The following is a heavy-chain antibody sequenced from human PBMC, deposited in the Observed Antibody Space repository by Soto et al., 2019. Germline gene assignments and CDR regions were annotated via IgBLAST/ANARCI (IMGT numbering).Heavy chain of an antibody. D-gene: IGHD5-12*01. V-gene: IGHV1-46*01. CDR3: ARSPGRYSNIDY. J-gene: IGHJ4*02. Sequence: GASVKVSCKASGYTFTNYYMHWVRQAPGLGLEWMGIINPSGGSTSYAQKFKGRVTMTRDTSTSTVYMELSSLRSEDTAVYYCARSPGRYSNIDYWGQGTLVTASS. CDR1: GYTFTNYY. CDR2: INPSGGST.